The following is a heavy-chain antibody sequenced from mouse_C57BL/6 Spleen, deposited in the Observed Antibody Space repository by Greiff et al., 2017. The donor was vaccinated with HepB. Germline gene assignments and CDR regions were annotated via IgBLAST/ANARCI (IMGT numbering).Heavy chain of an antibody. CDR2: INPSSGYT. J-gene: IGHJ4*01. CDR1: GYTFTSYW. D-gene: IGHD2-4*01. CDR3: AREDYDFLYAMDY. V-gene: IGHV1-7*01. Sequence: QVQLQQSGAELAKPGASVKLSCKASGYTFTSYWMHWVKQRPGQGLEWIGYINPSSGYTKYNQKFKDKATLTADKSSSTAYMQLSSLTYEDSAVYYCAREDYDFLYAMDYWGQGTSVTVSS.